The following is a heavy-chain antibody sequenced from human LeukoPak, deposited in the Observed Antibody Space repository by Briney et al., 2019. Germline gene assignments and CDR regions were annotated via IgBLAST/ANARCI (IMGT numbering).Heavy chain of an antibody. CDR1: GFTFSSYS. CDR3: ARDVNYYDSSGSDDAFDI. V-gene: IGHV3-21*01. Sequence: PGGSLRLSCAASGFTFSSYSMNWVRQAPGKGLEWVSSISSSSTYIYYADSVKGRFTISRDNAKNSLYLQMNSLRAEDTALYYCARDVNYYDSSGSDDAFDIWGQGTMVTVSS. J-gene: IGHJ3*02. D-gene: IGHD3-22*01. CDR2: ISSSSTYI.